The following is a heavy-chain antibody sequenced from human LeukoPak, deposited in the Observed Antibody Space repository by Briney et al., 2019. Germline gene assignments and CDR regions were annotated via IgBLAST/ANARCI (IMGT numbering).Heavy chain of an antibody. D-gene: IGHD1-26*01. V-gene: IGHV3-7*01. J-gene: IGHJ4*02. CDR1: GFTFSSYW. Sequence: GGSLRLSCEASGFTFSSYWMSWVREAPGEGLEWVANIKEDGSEKYYVESVKGRFTISRDNAKDSLYLQMSSLRAEDTAVYYCARDSGSYRIFDYWGQGTLVTVSS. CDR2: IKEDGSEK. CDR3: ARDSGSYRIFDY.